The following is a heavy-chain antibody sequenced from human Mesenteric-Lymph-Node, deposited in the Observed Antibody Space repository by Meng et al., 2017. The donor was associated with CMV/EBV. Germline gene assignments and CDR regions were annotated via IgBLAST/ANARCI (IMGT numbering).Heavy chain of an antibody. CDR3: ARTVYSGSLQGYYYYYGMDV. D-gene: IGHD1-26*01. CDR2: IIPIFGTA. V-gene: IGHV1-69*06. Sequence: SVKVSCKASGGTFSSYAINWVRQAPGQGLEWMGGIIPIFGTANYAQKFQGRVTMTADISTSTAYMELRSLRSDDTAVYYCARTVYSGSLQGYYYYYGMDVWGQGTTVTVSS. CDR1: GGTFSSYA. J-gene: IGHJ6*02.